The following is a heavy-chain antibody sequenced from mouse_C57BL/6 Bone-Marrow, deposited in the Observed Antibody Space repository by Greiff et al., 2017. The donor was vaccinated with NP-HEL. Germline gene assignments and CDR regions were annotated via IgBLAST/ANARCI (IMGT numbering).Heavy chain of an antibody. CDR3: ARDLWLRRAWFAY. J-gene: IGHJ3*01. CDR1: GFTFSSYA. CDR2: ISDGGSYT. V-gene: IGHV5-4*01. D-gene: IGHD2-2*01. Sequence: EVKLVESGGGLVKPGGSLKLSCAASGFTFSSYAMSWVRQTPEKRLEWVATISDGGSYTYYPDNVKGRFTISRDNAKNNLYLQMSHLKSEDTAMYYCARDLWLRRAWFAYWGQGTLVTVSA.